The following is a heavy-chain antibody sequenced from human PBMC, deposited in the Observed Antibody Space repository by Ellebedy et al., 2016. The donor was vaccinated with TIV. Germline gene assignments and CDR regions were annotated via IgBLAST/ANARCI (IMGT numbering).Heavy chain of an antibody. J-gene: IGHJ3*02. D-gene: IGHD6-19*01. V-gene: IGHV4-39*01. CDR3: ARIRYTSGWYAAFDI. Sequence: MPGGSLRLSCTVSGGSISSSSYYWGWIRQPPGKGLEWIGSNHYSGSPYYNPYLKSLVTISVDTSKNQFSLKVSSVTAADTDVYYCARIRYTSGWYAAFDIWGQGTMVIVSS. CDR2: NHYSGSP. CDR1: GGSISSSSYY.